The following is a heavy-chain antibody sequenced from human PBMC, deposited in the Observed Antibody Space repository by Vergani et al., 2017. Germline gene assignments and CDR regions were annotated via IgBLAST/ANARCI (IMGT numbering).Heavy chain of an antibody. V-gene: IGHV1-69*01. D-gene: IGHD3-10*01. CDR3: ARAGSSTMVRGADY. CDR1: GGPFSSYA. J-gene: IGHJ4*02. Sequence: QVQLVQSGAEVKKPGSSVKVSCKASGGPFSSYAISWVRQAPGQGLEWMGGIIPIFGTANYAQKFQGRVTITADESTSTAYMELSSLRSEDTAVYYCARAGSSTMVRGADYWGQGTLVTVSS. CDR2: IIPIFGTA.